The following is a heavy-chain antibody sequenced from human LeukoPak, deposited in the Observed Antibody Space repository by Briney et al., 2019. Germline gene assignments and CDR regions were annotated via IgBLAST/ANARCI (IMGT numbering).Heavy chain of an antibody. CDR2: IRYDGSNK. Sequence: GGSLRLSCAASGFTFSSYGMHWVRQAPGKGLEWVAFIRYDGSNKYYADSVKGRFTISRDNSKNTLYLQMNSLRAEDTAVYYCAKVPSYCSSTSCLGDYWGQGTLATVSS. J-gene: IGHJ4*02. CDR3: AKVPSYCSSTSCLGDY. CDR1: GFTFSSYG. D-gene: IGHD2-2*01. V-gene: IGHV3-30*02.